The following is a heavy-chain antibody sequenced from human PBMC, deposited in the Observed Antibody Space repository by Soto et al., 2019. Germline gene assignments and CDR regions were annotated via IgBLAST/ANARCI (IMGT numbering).Heavy chain of an antibody. CDR2: IWYDGSNK. CDR3: ARVYREGYCSSTSCHQPYYYYYYMDV. D-gene: IGHD2-2*01. CDR1: GFTFSSYG. V-gene: IGHV3-33*01. J-gene: IGHJ6*03. Sequence: GGSLRLSCAASGFTFSSYGMHWVRQAPGKGLEWVAVIWYDGSNKYYADSVKGRFTISRDNSKNTLYLQMNSLRAEDTAVYYCARVYREGYCSSTSCHQPYYYYYYMDVWGKGTTVTVSS.